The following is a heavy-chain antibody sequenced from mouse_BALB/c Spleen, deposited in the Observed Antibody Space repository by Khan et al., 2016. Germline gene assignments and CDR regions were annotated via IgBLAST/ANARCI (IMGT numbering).Heavy chain of an antibody. CDR1: GFTFSSFG. D-gene: IGHD1-2*01. J-gene: IGHJ2*01. CDR2: ISRDSSTI. Sequence: EVELVESGGDLVQPGGSRKLSCAASGFTFSSFGMHWVRQSPEQGLEWVAYISRDSSTINYVDTVKGRFTISRDNPKNTLFLQMTSLRSEDTALYYWIRSGALRREDYFDCWGQGTTLTVSS. CDR3: IRSGALRREDYFDC. V-gene: IGHV5-17*02.